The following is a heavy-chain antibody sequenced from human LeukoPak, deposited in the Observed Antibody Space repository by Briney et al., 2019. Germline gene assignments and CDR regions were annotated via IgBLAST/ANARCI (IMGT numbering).Heavy chain of an antibody. Sequence: TGGSLRLSCAASGFTFNIYAMGWVRQAPGKGLEWVSALGDSGGSTYYADSVKGRFTISRDNSKNMLYLQMNSLRDDDTAVYYCAKGNSRSYPAYRRFDYWGQGTLVTVSS. J-gene: IGHJ4*02. CDR1: GFTFNIYA. CDR3: AKGNSRSYPAYRRFDY. V-gene: IGHV3-23*01. CDR2: LGDSGGST. D-gene: IGHD1-26*01.